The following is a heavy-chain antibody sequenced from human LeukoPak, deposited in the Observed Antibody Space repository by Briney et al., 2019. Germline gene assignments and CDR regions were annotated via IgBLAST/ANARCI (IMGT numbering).Heavy chain of an antibody. D-gene: IGHD6-13*01. J-gene: IGHJ4*02. Sequence: GGSLRLSCAASGFTFSSYAMSWVRQTPGKGLEWVSAISGSGDSTYYGDSVKGRFTISRDNSKNTLYLQMNSLRAEDTAVYYCAKTRPLDSSSWSHGDYWGQGTLVIVSS. CDR3: AKTRPLDSSSWSHGDY. CDR2: ISGSGDST. V-gene: IGHV3-23*01. CDR1: GFTFSSYA.